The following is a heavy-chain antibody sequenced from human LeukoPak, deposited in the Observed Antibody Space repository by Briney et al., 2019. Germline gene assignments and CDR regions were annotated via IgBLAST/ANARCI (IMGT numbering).Heavy chain of an antibody. CDR3: ARVGYGDYRFDY. CDR1: GYTLTELS. Sequence: ASVKVSCKVSGYTLTELSMHWVRQAPGKGLEWMGGFDPEDGETIYAQKFQGRVTMTEDTSTDTAYMELSSLRSEDTAVYYCARVGYGDYRFDYWGQGTLVTVSS. V-gene: IGHV1-24*01. CDR2: FDPEDGET. J-gene: IGHJ4*02. D-gene: IGHD4-17*01.